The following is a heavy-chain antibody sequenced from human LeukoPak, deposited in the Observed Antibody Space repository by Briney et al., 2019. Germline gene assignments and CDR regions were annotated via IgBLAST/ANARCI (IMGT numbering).Heavy chain of an antibody. V-gene: IGHV4-34*01. J-gene: IGHJ6*03. CDR1: GGSFSGYY. D-gene: IGHD6-13*01. Sequence: PSETLSLTCAVSGGSFSGYYWSWIRQSPGKGLEWIGEINYSGTTNYNPSLKSRVTLSVDTSEDQFSLKLSSVTAADTAVYYCARTSSWSYYMDVWGKGTTVTVSS. CDR2: INYSGTT. CDR3: ARTSSWSYYMDV.